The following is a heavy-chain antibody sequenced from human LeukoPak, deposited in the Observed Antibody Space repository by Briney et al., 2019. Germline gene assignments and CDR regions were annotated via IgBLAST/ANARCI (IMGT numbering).Heavy chain of an antibody. D-gene: IGHD3-3*01. J-gene: IGHJ5*02. CDR1: GDSISTYY. CDR2: IYHSGST. V-gene: IGHV4-38-2*02. Sequence: SETLSLTCTVSGDSISTYYWSWIRQPPGKGLEWIGSIYHSGSTYYNPSLKSRVTISVDTSKNQFSLKLSSVTAADTAVYYCARNGLRFLEWFDWFDPWGQGTLVTVSS. CDR3: ARNGLRFLEWFDWFDP.